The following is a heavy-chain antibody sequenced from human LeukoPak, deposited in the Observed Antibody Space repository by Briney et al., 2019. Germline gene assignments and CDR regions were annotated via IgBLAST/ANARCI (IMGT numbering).Heavy chain of an antibody. V-gene: IGHV3-48*01. CDR1: GFTFSNFA. Sequence: PGGSLRLSCAASGFTFSNFAIHWVRQAPGKGLEWVSYITSSSTIIYYGDSVKGRFTVSRDNAKNSLFLEMNSLRAEDTAVYYCARVGLWHYPIDSWGQGTLVTVSS. CDR3: ARVGLWHYPIDS. CDR2: ITSSSTII. J-gene: IGHJ4*02. D-gene: IGHD1-7*01.